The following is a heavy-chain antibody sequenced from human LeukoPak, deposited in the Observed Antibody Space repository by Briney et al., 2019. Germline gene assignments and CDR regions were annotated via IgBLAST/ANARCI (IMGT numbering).Heavy chain of an antibody. D-gene: IGHD3-10*01. J-gene: IGHJ3*02. V-gene: IGHV4-59*01. Sequence: PSETLSLTCTVSGGSISSYYWSWIRQPPGKGLEWIEYIDHSGRTKYNPALKSRVTISVDTSKNQFSLKLNSVTAADTAVYSCARPDYSGSGTYTDFDAFDIRGQGTMVAVSS. CDR1: GGSISSYY. CDR3: ARPDYSGSGTYTDFDAFDI. CDR2: IDHSGRT.